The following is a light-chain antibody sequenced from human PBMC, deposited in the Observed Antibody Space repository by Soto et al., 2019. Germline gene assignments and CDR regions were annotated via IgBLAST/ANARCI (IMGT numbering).Light chain of an antibody. V-gene: IGKV3-20*01. J-gene: IGKJ2*01. CDR2: AAS. Sequence: ELVLTQSPGTLSLSLGESATLSCRASQSVPSDYLAWYQQKRGQSPRLLIYAASSRATGVADKFSGSGAGTDFTLTISRLEPEDFAVYHCQQYGTSPYTFGQGTKLEIK. CDR3: QQYGTSPYT. CDR1: QSVPSDY.